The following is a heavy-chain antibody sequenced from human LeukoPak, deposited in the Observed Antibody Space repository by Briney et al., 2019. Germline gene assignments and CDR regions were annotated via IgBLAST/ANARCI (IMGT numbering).Heavy chain of an antibody. Sequence: GAPVKVSCKASGYTFTSYTIDWVRQAPGQGLEWMGWMNPNNGDSGSTQKFQGRVTMTRDTSISTAYMELSSLTSEDAAVYYCVRVDGHGSRNDGNWFDPWGQGTLVTVSS. CDR3: VRVDGHGSRNDGNWFDP. J-gene: IGHJ5*02. CDR1: GYTFTSYT. V-gene: IGHV1-8*01. D-gene: IGHD3-10*01. CDR2: MNPNNGDS.